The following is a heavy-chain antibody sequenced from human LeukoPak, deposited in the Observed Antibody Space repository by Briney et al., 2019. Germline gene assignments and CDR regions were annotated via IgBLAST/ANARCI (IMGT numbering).Heavy chain of an antibody. J-gene: IGHJ6*02. CDR1: GYTLTSYD. D-gene: IGHD2-2*01. CDR3: ARPRVVPAAINYYYGMDV. CDR2: MNPNSGNT. Sequence: GASVKVSCKASGYTLTSYDINWVRQATGQGLEWMGWMNPNSGNTGYAQKFQGRVTMTRNTSISTAYMELSSLRSEDTAVYYCARPRVVPAAINYYYGMDVWGQGTTVTVSS. V-gene: IGHV1-8*01.